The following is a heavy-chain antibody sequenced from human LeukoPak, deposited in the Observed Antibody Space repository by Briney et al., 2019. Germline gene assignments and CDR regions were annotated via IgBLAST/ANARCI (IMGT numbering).Heavy chain of an antibody. CDR2: ISAHNGNT. D-gene: IGHD1-26*01. CDR3: ARERYSGSRIGYYYGMDV. J-gene: IGHJ6*02. V-gene: IGHV1-18*01. CDR1: GYTFTNFG. Sequence: ASVKVSCKTSGYTFTNFGISWVRQAPGQGLEWMGWISAHNGNTNYAQKLQGRVTMTTDTSTSTVYMDLRSLRSDDTAVYYCARERYSGSRIGYYYGMDVWGQGTTVTVSS.